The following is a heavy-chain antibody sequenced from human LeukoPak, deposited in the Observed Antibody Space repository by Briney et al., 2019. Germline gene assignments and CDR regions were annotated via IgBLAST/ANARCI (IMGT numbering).Heavy chain of an antibody. CDR2: IGVSGGST. V-gene: IGHV3-23*01. D-gene: IGHD7-27*01. Sequence: GGSLRLSCAASGLTFSSYAMSWVRQAPGKGLEWVSTIGVSGGSTYYADSVKGRFTISRDNSKNTLYLQMNSLRAEDTAVYYCAKTQNWDSFDYWGQGTLVTVSS. CDR1: GLTFSSYA. CDR3: AKTQNWDSFDY. J-gene: IGHJ4*02.